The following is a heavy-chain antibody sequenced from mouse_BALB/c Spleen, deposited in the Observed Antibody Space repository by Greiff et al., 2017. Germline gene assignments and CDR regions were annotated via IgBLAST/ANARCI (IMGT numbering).Heavy chain of an antibody. J-gene: IGHJ4*01. CDR1: GFSLTSYG. Sequence: QVQLQQSGPGLVQPSQSLSITCTVSGFSLTSYGVHWVRQSPGKGLEWLGVIWSGGSTDYNAAFISRLSISKDNSKSQVFFKMNSLQADDTAIYYCARNLGPMITTEYYYAMDYWGQGTSVTVAS. V-gene: IGHV2-4-1*01. D-gene: IGHD2-4*01. CDR3: ARNLGPMITTEYYYAMDY. CDR2: IWSGGST.